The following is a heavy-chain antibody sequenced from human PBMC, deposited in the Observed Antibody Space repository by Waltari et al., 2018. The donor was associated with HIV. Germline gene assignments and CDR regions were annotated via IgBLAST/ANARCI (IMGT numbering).Heavy chain of an antibody. CDR3: AKSDFTELVRGQKAFDV. J-gene: IGHJ3*01. CDR1: GGAFVTFA. Sequence: QAQLVQSGAETKKPGSSVTVSCQASGGAFVTFALTWVRQAPGQGLEWLGGTAPFFGVIYAQDFNGRVTITSNPSTRTVFLELGGLRPDDTAVYFCAKSDFTELVRGQKAFDVWGQGT. CDR2: TAPFFGV. V-gene: IGHV1-69*19. D-gene: IGHD1-26*01.